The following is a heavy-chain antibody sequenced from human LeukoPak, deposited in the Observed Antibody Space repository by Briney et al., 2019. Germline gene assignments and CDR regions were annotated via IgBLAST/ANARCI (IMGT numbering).Heavy chain of an antibody. CDR1: GFDVNDNF. V-gene: IGHV3-53*01. Sequence: GGSLRLSCVASGFDVNDNFMIWVRQAPGQGLEWISIIYASGGAYHAESVKGRFSAFRDTSMNTYFLQMNNLRAGDTAMYYCVKRHDYWGQGTLVTVSS. CDR3: VKRHDY. J-gene: IGHJ4*02. CDR2: IYASGGA.